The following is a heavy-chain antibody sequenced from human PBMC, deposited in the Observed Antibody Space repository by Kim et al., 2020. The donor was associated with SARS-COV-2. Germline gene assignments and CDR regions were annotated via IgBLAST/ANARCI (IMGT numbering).Heavy chain of an antibody. CDR2: TYYRSKWYN. V-gene: IGHV6-1*01. CDR1: GDSVSSNSAA. D-gene: IGHD3-10*01. J-gene: IGHJ6*02. Sequence: SQTLSLTCAISGDSVSSNSAAWNWIRQSPSRGLEWLGRTYYRSKWYNDYAVSVKSRITINPDTSKNQFSLQLNSVTPEDTAVYYFARQKEITMVRGVIIYYYYGMDVWGQGTTVTVSS. CDR3: ARQKEITMVRGVIIYYYYGMDV.